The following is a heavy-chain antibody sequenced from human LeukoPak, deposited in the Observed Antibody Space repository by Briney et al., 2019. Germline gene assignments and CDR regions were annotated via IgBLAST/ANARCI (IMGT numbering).Heavy chain of an antibody. CDR2: MNPNSGNT. Sequence: ASVEVSCKASGYTFTSYDINWVRQATGQGLEWMGWMNPNSGNTGYAQKFQGRVTMTRNTSISTAYMELGSLRSEDTAVYYCARGYCSSTSCYLYYYYMDVWGKGTTVTVSS. V-gene: IGHV1-8*01. CDR3: ARGYCSSTSCYLYYYYMDV. D-gene: IGHD2-2*01. CDR1: GYTFTSYD. J-gene: IGHJ6*03.